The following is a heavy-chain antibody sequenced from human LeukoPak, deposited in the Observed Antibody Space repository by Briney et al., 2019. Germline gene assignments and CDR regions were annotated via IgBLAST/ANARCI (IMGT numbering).Heavy chain of an antibody. J-gene: IGHJ3*02. CDR3: ARIPYYYDSSGYSPRDDAFDI. V-gene: IGHV4-4*07. D-gene: IGHD3-22*01. Sequence: SETLSLTCTVSGGSISSYYWSWIRQPAGKGLEWIGRIYTSGSTNYNPSLKSRVTMSVDTSKNQFSLKLSSVTAADTAVYYCARIPYYYDSSGYSPRDDAFDIWGQGTKVTVSS. CDR2: IYTSGST. CDR1: GGSISSYY.